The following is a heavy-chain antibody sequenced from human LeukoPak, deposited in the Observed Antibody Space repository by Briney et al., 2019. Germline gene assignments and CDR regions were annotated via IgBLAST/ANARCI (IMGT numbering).Heavy chain of an antibody. J-gene: IGHJ4*02. CDR3: AKVCYDSSGYYGGYYFDY. CDR2: ISSSGSDT. V-gene: IGHV3-11*05. D-gene: IGHD3-22*01. Sequence: GGSLRLSCAASGFTFSDHYMSWIRQAPGKGLEWVAYISSSGSDTYYADPVKGRFTISRDNSKNTLYLQMNSLRAEDTAVYYCAKVCYDSSGYYGGYYFDYWGQGTLVTVSS. CDR1: GFTFSDHY.